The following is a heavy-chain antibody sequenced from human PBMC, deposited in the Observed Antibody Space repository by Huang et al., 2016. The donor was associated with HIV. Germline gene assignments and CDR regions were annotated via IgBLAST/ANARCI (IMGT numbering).Heavy chain of an antibody. Sequence: EVQLVQSGAEVKKPGESLKISCTGSGYSFSIYWIAWVRQMPGKGLEWMGIIYPFESKSPYSPSVEGHVSISVDKSINTVYLHWSSLKASDTAIYYCAKGRRAFDVWGQGTWVTVSS. J-gene: IGHJ3*01. CDR3: AKGRRAFDV. V-gene: IGHV5-51*03. CDR2: IYPFESKS. CDR1: GYSFSIYW.